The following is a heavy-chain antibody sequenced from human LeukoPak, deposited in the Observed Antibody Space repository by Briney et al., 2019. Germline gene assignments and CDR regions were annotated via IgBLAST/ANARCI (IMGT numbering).Heavy chain of an antibody. V-gene: IGHV1-69*04. J-gene: IGHJ4*02. Sequence: SVKVSCKASGGTFSSYTISWVRQAPGQGLEWMGRVIPILGIANYAQKFQGRVTITADKSTSTAYMELSSLRSEDTAVYYCARDPTYDSSSYWADYWGQGTLVTVSS. CDR2: VIPILGIA. D-gene: IGHD3-22*01. CDR3: ARDPTYDSSSYWADY. CDR1: GGTFSSYT.